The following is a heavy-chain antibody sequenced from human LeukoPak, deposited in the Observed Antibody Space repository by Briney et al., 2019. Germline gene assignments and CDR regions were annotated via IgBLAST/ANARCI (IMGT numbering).Heavy chain of an antibody. D-gene: IGHD3-3*01. CDR2: ISSGNTYI. CDR1: GFTFSSYS. J-gene: IGHJ4*02. CDR3: ARKYDFWSAYSDY. V-gene: IGHV3-21*01. Sequence: PGGSLRLSCAASGFTFSSYSMNWLRQAPGKGLEWVSSISSGNTYIYYADSVKGRFTISRDNTKISLYLQMNRLRAEDTAVYYCARKYDFWSAYSDYWGQGTLVTVSS.